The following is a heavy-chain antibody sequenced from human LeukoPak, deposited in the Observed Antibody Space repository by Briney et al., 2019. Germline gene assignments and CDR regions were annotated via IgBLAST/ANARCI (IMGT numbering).Heavy chain of an antibody. CDR3: GKRELWHGAGEDA. J-gene: IGHJ6*02. CDR1: GFTYHYYA. Sequence: GGSLRLSRAASGFTYHYYAMSRLRQTRGKGLEGVSTTSWSGDRTYYAESVKGRFSITRDNSKNTLFLQMHSLRDEDTDVYYCGKRELWHGAGEDAWGQGTTVTVSS. D-gene: IGHD3-10*01. V-gene: IGHV3-23*01. CDR2: TSWSGDRT.